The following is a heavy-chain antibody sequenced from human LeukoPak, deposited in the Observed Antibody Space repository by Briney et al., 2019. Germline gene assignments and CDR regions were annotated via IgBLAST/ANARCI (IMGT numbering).Heavy chain of an antibody. CDR1: GFTFSNYA. D-gene: IGHD2-21*02. V-gene: IGHV3-23*01. CDR2: ISGSGDNT. CDR3: AKDFVVVPGNVNYFDY. J-gene: IGHJ4*02. Sequence: GGSLRLSCAASGFTFSNYAMSWVRQAPGKGLEWVSAISGSGDNTYYADSVKGRFTVTRDNSKNTLYVQMKSLRAEDTAVYYCAKDFVVVPGNVNYFDYWGQGTLVTVSS.